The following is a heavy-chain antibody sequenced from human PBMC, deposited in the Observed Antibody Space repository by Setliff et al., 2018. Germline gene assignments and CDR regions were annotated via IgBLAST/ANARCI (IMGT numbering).Heavy chain of an antibody. CDR1: GFTFNTYA. Sequence: PGGSLRLSCATSGFTFNTYAMSWVRQPPGKGLEWVSTISDTAIGIYYADSVRGRFTISRDNSKKTLHLQMNSLRAKDTAIYYCAKDIVGYSSTWPKRDYFDYWGQGTLVTVSS. V-gene: IGHV3-23*01. D-gene: IGHD6-13*01. CDR3: AKDIVGYSSTWPKRDYFDY. CDR2: ISDTAIGI. J-gene: IGHJ4*02.